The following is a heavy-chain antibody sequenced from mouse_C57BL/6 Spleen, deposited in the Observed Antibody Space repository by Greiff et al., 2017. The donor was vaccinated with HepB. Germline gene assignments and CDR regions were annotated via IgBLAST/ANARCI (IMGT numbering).Heavy chain of an antibody. CDR2: ISDGGSYT. CDR3: AKQLRLRDAMDY. CDR1: GFTFSSYA. Sequence: EVKLVESGGGLVKPGRSLKLSCAASGFTFSSYAMSWVRQTPEKRLEWVATISDGGSYTYYPDNVKGRFTISRDNAKNNLYLQMSHLKSEDTAMYYCAKQLRLRDAMDYWGQGTSVTVSS. V-gene: IGHV5-4*03. D-gene: IGHD3-2*02. J-gene: IGHJ4*01.